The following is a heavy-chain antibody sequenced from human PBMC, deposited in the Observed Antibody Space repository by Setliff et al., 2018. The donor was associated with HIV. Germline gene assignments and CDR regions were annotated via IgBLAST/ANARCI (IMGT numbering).Heavy chain of an antibody. Sequence: SETLSLTCTVSGYSISSGFYWGWIRQPPGKGLEWIGSIYHSGNTYYNPSLKSRVIISVDTSKNEVSLKVSSVTAADTAVYYCARVDRCSGGSCYFIDYWGQGTLVTVSS. CDR2: IYHSGNT. V-gene: IGHV4-38-2*02. J-gene: IGHJ4*02. CDR1: GYSISSGFY. D-gene: IGHD2-15*01. CDR3: ARVDRCSGGSCYFIDY.